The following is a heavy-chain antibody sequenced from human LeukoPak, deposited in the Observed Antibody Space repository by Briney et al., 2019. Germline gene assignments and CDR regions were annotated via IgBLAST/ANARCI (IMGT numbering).Heavy chain of an antibody. D-gene: IGHD4-11*01. CDR2: IYNSGNT. CDR3: ARGFYSPHY. J-gene: IGHJ4*02. Sequence: SEALSLTCTVSGGSISSYHWSWIRQPPGKGLEWIGCIYNSGNTYYNTSLKSRVTISADTSNNQCSLRLSSVTAADTAVYYCARGFYSPHYWGQGTLVSVSS. V-gene: IGHV4-59*08. CDR1: GGSISSYH.